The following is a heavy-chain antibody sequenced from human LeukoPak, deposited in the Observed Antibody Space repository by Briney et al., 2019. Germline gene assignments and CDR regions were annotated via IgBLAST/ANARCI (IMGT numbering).Heavy chain of an antibody. CDR1: GFTFSSYA. CDR3: VKAYYDILTGYFDY. CDR2: ISSNGGST. V-gene: IGHV3-64D*06. J-gene: IGHJ4*02. Sequence: PGGSLRLSCSASGFTFSSYAMYWVRQAPGKGLEYVSAISSNGGSTYYADSVKGRFTISRDNSKNTLYLQMSSLRAEDTAVYYCVKAYYDILTGYFDYWGQGTQVTVSS. D-gene: IGHD3-9*01.